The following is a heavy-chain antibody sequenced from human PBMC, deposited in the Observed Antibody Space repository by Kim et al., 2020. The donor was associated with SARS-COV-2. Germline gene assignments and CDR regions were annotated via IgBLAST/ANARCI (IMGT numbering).Heavy chain of an antibody. J-gene: IGHJ6*02. CDR3: ARLSGYGYYYYGMDV. CDR1: GFTFSSYI. V-gene: IGHV3-21*01. Sequence: GGSLRLSCAASGFTFSSYIMNWVRQAPGKGLEWVSSISSSSSYIYYADSVKGRFTISRDNAKNSLYLQMNSLRAEDTAVYYCARLSGYGYYYYGMDVWGQGTTVTVSS. CDR2: ISSSSSYI. D-gene: IGHD5-12*01.